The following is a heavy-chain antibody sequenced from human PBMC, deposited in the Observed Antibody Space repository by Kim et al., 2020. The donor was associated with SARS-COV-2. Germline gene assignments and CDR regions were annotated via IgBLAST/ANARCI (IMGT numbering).Heavy chain of an antibody. CDR1: GGTFSSYA. J-gene: IGHJ5*02. V-gene: IGHV1-69*06. CDR3: ARDVGRDYGSGNWRFDP. CDR2: IIPIFGTA. D-gene: IGHD3-10*01. Sequence: SVKVSCKASGGTFSSYAISWVRQAPGQGLEWMGGIIPIFGTANYAQKFQGRVTITADKSTSTAYMELSSLRSEDTAVYYCARDVGRDYGSGNWRFDPWGQGTLVTVSS.